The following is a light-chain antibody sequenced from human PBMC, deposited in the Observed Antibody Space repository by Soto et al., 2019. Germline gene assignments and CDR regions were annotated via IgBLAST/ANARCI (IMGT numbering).Light chain of an antibody. CDR2: GAS. J-gene: IGKJ2*01. Sequence: EIVMTQSPATLSVSPGERATLSCRASQSVSSNLAWYHQKPGQAPRLLIFGASTRATGIPARFSGSGSGTEFTLTISSLQSEDFAVYCCQQYNNWPYTFGQGTKLEIK. CDR1: QSVSSN. CDR3: QQYNNWPYT. V-gene: IGKV3-15*01.